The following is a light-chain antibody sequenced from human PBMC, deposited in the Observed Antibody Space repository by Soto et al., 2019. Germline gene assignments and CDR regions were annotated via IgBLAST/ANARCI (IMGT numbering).Light chain of an antibody. CDR1: QSLLYSNGYNY. CDR2: LGS. CDR3: MQVLQTPLT. V-gene: IGKV2-28*01. Sequence: DLVMTQSPLSLHVTPGEPASISCRSSQSLLYSNGYNYVDWYLQKPGQPPQLLIFLGSSRASGVPDRFNGSGSGTDFTLRITTVEAEDVGVYYCMQVLQTPLTFGGGTKVDIK. J-gene: IGKJ4*01.